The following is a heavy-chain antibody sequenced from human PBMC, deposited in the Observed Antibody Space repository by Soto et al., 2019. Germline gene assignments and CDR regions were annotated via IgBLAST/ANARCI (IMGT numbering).Heavy chain of an antibody. V-gene: IGHV1-69*06. CDR2: IIPIFGTA. Sequence: ASVKVSCKASGGTFSSYAISWVRQAPGQGLEWMGGIIPIFGTANYAQKFQGRVTIAADKSTSTAYMELSSLRSEDTAVYYCARVPMVRGVQSWFDPWGQGTLVTVSS. CDR3: ARVPMVRGVQSWFDP. D-gene: IGHD3-10*01. CDR1: GGTFSSYA. J-gene: IGHJ5*02.